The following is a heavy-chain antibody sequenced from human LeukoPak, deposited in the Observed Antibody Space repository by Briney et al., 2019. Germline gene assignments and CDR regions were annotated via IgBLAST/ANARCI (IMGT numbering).Heavy chain of an antibody. V-gene: IGHV3-48*03. CDR2: ISSSGSAI. CDR1: GFTFSNYE. D-gene: IGHD1-26*01. J-gene: IGHJ4*02. Sequence: GGSLRLSCAASGFTFSNYEMAWVRQAPGKGLQWVSYISSSGSAIYYADSVKGRFTISRDNAKNSLYLQMNSLRAEDTAVYYCAKRMSGSYYPEYWGQGTLVTVSS. CDR3: AKRMSGSYYPEY.